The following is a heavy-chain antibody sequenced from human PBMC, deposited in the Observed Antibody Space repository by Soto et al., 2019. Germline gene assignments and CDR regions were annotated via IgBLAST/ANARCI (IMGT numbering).Heavy chain of an antibody. CDR1: GFTFSSYS. CDR3: AVGHSSGWYRIDY. J-gene: IGHJ4*02. CDR2: ISSSISTI. D-gene: IGHD6-19*01. Sequence: GGSLRLSCAASGFTFSSYSMNWVRQAPGKGLEWVSYISSSISTIYYADSVKGRFTISRDNAKNSLYLQMNSLRDEDTAVYYCAVGHSSGWYRIDYWGQVTLVTVSS. V-gene: IGHV3-48*02.